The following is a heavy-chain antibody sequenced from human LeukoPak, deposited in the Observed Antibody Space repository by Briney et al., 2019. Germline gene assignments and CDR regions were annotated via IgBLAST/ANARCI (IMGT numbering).Heavy chain of an antibody. CDR1: GYTFTGYY. Sequence: ASVKVSCTASGYTFTGYYMHWVRQAPGQGLEWMGRINPNSGGTNYAQKFQGRVTMTRDTSISTAYMELSRLRSDDTAVYYCARDRGGDSTLDPWGQGTLVTVSS. CDR2: INPNSGGT. J-gene: IGHJ5*02. D-gene: IGHD2-21*02. CDR3: ARDRGGDSTLDP. V-gene: IGHV1-2*06.